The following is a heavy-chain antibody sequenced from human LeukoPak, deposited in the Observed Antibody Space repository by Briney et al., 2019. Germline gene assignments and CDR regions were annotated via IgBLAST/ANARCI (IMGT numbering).Heavy chain of an antibody. CDR3: ARERVGVAVAYDY. CDR2: ISSSGSTI. J-gene: IGHJ4*02. D-gene: IGHD6-19*01. V-gene: IGHV3-11*01. Sequence: VGSLRLSCAASGFTFSDYYMSWIRQAPGKGLEWVSYISSSGSTIYYADSVKGRFTISRDNAKNSLYLQMNSLRAEDTAVYYCARERVGVAVAYDYWGQGTLVTVSS. CDR1: GFTFSDYY.